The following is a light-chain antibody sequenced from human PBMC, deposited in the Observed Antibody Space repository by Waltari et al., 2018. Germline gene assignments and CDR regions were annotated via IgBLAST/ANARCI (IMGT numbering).Light chain of an antibody. CDR3: QQYLTFPYT. CDR2: AAS. J-gene: IGKJ2*01. Sequence: VISMTQSPSSLSASTGDRVTISCRVSQDIGSSLAWYQQKPGKAPDLLIFAASTLKSGVPSRFSGSGSGTDFTLTISRMQSEDCATYYCQQYLTFPYTFGQGTKLEI. CDR1: QDIGSS. V-gene: IGKV1D-8*01.